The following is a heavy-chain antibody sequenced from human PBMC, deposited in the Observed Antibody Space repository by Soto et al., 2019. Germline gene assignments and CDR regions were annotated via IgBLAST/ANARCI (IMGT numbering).Heavy chain of an antibody. J-gene: IGHJ4*02. V-gene: IGHV1-69*06. CDR2: IIPIFGTA. Sequence: QVQLVQSGAEVKKPGSSVKVSCKASGGTFSSYAISWVRQAPGQGLEWMGGIIPIFGTANYAQKFQGRVTFTAAISTGTAYRELSSLRSGDTAVYFCARGGGVGATTGWDWGQGTLVTVSS. D-gene: IGHD1-26*01. CDR3: ARGGGVGATTGWD. CDR1: GGTFSSYA.